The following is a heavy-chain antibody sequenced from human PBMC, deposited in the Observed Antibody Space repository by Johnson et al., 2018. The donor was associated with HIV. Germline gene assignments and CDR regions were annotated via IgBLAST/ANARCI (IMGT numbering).Heavy chain of an antibody. CDR1: GFTFSSYG. V-gene: IGHV3-30*18. D-gene: IGHD3-22*01. Sequence: QVQLVEYGGGVVQPGRSLRLSCAASGFTFSSYGMHWVRQAPGKGLEWVAVISYDGSNKYYADSVKGRFTISRDNSKNMLYLQMNSLRAEDTAVYYCAKEYLGRWAHDYYDSSGSDDDFDIWGQGTMVTVSS. CDR3: AKEYLGRWAHDYYDSSGSDDDFDI. CDR2: ISYDGSNK. J-gene: IGHJ3*02.